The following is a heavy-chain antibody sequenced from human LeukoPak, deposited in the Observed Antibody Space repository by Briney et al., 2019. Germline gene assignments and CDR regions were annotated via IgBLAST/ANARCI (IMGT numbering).Heavy chain of an antibody. V-gene: IGHV4-59*01. CDR2: IYYSGRT. Sequence: SETLSLTCTVYGGSISSYYWSWIRQPPGQGLEWIGYIYYSGRTNYNPSLKSRVPISVDTSKNQFSLKLSSVTAADTAVYYCARAGDCGGDCYMSRFDPWGQGTLVTVSS. J-gene: IGHJ5*02. CDR1: GGSISSYY. D-gene: IGHD2-21*02. CDR3: ARAGDCGGDCYMSRFDP.